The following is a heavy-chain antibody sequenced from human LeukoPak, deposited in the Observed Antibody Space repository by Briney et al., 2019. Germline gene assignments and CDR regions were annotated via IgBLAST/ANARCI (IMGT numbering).Heavy chain of an antibody. CDR2: IIPIFGTA. CDR1: GGTFSSYA. J-gene: IGHJ6*03. D-gene: IGHD2-2*01. CDR3: ARESPTYCSSTSCPRGYYYYYMDV. Sequence: AASVKVSCKASGGTFSSYAISWVRQAPGQGLEWMGGIIPIFGTANYAQKFQGRVTITADESTSTAYMELSSLRSEDTAVYYCARESPTYCSSTSCPRGYYYYYMDVWGKGTTVTVSS. V-gene: IGHV1-69*01.